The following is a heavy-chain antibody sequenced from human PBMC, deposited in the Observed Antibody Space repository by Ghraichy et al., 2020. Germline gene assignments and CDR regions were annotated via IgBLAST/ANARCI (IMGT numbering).Heavy chain of an antibody. Sequence: ASVKVSCKASGYTFTSYAMHWVRQAPGQRLEWMGWINAGNDNTKYSQKFQGRVTITRDTSASTAYMELSSLRSEDTAVYYCAREGIQQLANYYYYYGMDVWGQGTTVTVSS. D-gene: IGHD6-13*01. CDR2: INAGNDNT. J-gene: IGHJ6*02. V-gene: IGHV1-3*01. CDR3: AREGIQQLANYYYYYGMDV. CDR1: GYTFTSYA.